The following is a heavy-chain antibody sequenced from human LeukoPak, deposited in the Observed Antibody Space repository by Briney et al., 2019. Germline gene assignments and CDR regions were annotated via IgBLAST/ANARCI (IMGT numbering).Heavy chain of an antibody. V-gene: IGHV4-34*08. J-gene: IGHJ4*02. CDR1: GFTFSSYA. CDR2: INHSGRT. D-gene: IGHD1-26*01. Sequence: GSLRLSCAASGFTFSSYAMSWVRQPPGKGLEWIGEINHSGRTNYNPSLKSGVTISVDTTKNQSSLKLSSVPAAYTAVYYCAGNAGASSDCWGQGTLVTV. CDR3: AGNAGASSDC.